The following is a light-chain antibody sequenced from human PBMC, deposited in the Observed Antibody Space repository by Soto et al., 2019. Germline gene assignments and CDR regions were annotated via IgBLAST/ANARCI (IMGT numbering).Light chain of an antibody. Sequence: QSALIQPASVSGSPGQSITISCTGTSSDVGAYNYVSWYQQHPGKAPKLMIYDVSHRPSGVSDRFSGSKSGNTASLTVSGLQAEDEADYYCSSYTANITHVFGTGTKLTVL. CDR2: DVS. V-gene: IGLV2-14*03. J-gene: IGLJ1*01. CDR1: SSDVGAYNY. CDR3: SSYTANITHV.